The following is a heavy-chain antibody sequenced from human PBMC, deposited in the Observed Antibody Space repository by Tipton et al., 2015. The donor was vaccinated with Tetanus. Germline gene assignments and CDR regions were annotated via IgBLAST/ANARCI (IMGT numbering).Heavy chain of an antibody. V-gene: IGHV4-59*01. D-gene: IGHD3-16*01. CDR1: GGSISSYY. J-gene: IGHJ6*02. CDR2: IYYSGST. Sequence: TLSLTCTVSGGSISSYYWSWIRQPPGKGLEWIGYIYYSGSTNYNPSLKSRVTISVDTSKNQFSLKLSSVTAADTAVYYCARIDSVSALYYYGMDVWGQGTTVTVSS. CDR3: ARIDSVSALYYYGMDV.